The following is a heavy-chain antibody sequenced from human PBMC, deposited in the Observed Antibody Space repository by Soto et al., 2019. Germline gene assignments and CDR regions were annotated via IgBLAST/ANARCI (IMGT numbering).Heavy chain of an antibody. CDR2: ISYDGNIK. J-gene: IGHJ4*02. Sequence: QVQLVESGGGVVQPGRSLTPSCAASGFAFSNFGMQWVRQAPGKGLGWVASISYDGNIKYSADSVKGRFTISRDNSKNTLYLQMSSLGSGDTAVYFCAGFWGPITAAVDDYWGGGALVTVSS. CDR1: GFAFSNFG. CDR3: AGFWGPITAAVDDY. D-gene: IGHD6-13*01. V-gene: IGHV3-30*03.